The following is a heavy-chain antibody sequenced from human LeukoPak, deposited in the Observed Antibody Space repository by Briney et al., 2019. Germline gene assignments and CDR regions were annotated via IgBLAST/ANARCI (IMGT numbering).Heavy chain of an antibody. CDR3: AKEGKDYYDSSGNY. CDR2: ISGSGGST. CDR1: GFTFSSYA. Sequence: PGGSLRLSCAASGFTFSSYAMSWVRQAPGKGLEWVSAISGSGGSTYYADSVKGRFTISRDNSKNTLYPQMNSLRAEDTAVYYCAKEGKDYYDSSGNYWGQGTLVTVSS. J-gene: IGHJ4*02. V-gene: IGHV3-23*01. D-gene: IGHD3-22*01.